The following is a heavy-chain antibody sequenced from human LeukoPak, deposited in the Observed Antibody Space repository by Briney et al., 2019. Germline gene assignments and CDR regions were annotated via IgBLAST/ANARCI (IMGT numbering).Heavy chain of an antibody. Sequence: PGGSLRLSCAASGFTFNTYAMHWVRQAPGKGLEWVATISYDGTHNYYADSVKGRFTISRDNSKNTLYLQMNSLRADDTAVYYCARDCELGVNWNPFDYWGQGTLVTVSS. D-gene: IGHD1-20*01. J-gene: IGHJ4*02. CDR1: GFTFNTYA. CDR3: ARDCELGVNWNPFDY. CDR2: ISYDGTHN. V-gene: IGHV3-30-3*01.